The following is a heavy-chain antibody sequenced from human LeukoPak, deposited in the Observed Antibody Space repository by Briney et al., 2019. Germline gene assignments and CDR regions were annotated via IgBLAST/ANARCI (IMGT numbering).Heavy chain of an antibody. CDR1: GFTFSSYA. CDR3: AKASRYSYGSTHPYYFDY. D-gene: IGHD5-18*01. CDR2: ISGSGGST. J-gene: IGHJ4*02. V-gene: IGHV3-23*01. Sequence: PGGSLRLSCAASGFTFSSYAMSWVRQAPGKGLEWVSAISGSGGSTYYADSVKGRFTISRDNAKNSLYLQMNSLRAEDMALYYCAKASRYSYGSTHPYYFDYWGQGTLVTVSS.